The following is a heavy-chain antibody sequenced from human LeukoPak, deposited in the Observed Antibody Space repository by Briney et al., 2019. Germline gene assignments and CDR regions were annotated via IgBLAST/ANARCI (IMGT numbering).Heavy chain of an antibody. CDR2: INGDGSTT. V-gene: IGHV3-74*01. CDR3: ARVPIGAWYFDL. CDR1: GFTFSSYW. J-gene: IGHJ2*01. Sequence: PGGSLRLSCAASGFTFSSYWMHWVRQAPGKGLVWVSRINGDGSTTTYADSVTGRFTISRDNAKNTQYLQMNRLGAEDTAVYYCARVPIGAWYFDLWGRGTLVTVSS. D-gene: IGHD3-16*01.